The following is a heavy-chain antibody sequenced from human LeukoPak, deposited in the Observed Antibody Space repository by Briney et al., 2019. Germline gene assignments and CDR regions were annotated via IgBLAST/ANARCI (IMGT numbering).Heavy chain of an antibody. CDR3: ARDNRYSSGYLFGY. CDR1: GFTFSSYG. CDR2: IWYDGSNK. V-gene: IGHV3-33*01. J-gene: IGHJ4*02. Sequence: GGSLGLSCAASGFTFSSYGMHWVRQAPGKGLEWVAVIWYDGSNKYYADSVKGRFTISRDNSKNTLYLQMNSLRAEDTAVYYCARDNRYSSGYLFGYWGQGTLVTVSS. D-gene: IGHD3-22*01.